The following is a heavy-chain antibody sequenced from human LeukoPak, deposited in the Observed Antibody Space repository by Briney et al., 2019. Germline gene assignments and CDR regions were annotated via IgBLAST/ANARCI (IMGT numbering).Heavy chain of an antibody. V-gene: IGHV4-34*01. Sequence: SETLSLTCAVYGGSFSGYYWSWVRQPPGKGLEWIGEINHSGSTNYNPSLKSRVTISVDTSKNQFSLKLSSVTAADTAVYYCARGGGRGSSGYYYYWGQGTLVTVSS. CDR2: INHSGST. CDR1: GGSFSGYY. J-gene: IGHJ4*02. D-gene: IGHD3-22*01. CDR3: ARGGGRGSSGYYYY.